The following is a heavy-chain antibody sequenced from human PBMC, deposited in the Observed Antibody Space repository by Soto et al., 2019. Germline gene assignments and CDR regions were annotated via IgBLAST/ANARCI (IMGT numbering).Heavy chain of an antibody. J-gene: IGHJ6*03. CDR3: ARGAAIDYYYMDV. CDR1: GFTVSSNY. Sequence: GGSLRLSCAASGFTVSSNYMSWVRQAPGKGLEWVSVIYSGGSTYYADCVKGRFTISRDNSKNTLYLQMNSLRAEDTAVYYCARGAAIDYYYMDVWGKGTTVTVSS. V-gene: IGHV3-66*01. CDR2: IYSGGST.